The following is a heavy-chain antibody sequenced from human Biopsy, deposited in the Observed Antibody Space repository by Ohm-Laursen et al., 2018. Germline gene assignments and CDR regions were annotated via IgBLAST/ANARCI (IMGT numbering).Heavy chain of an antibody. Sequence: TLSLTCTVSGGSLSSYYWSWIRQPAGEGLVWIGRIYSSGSTNYNPSLKSRVTLSMDTSKRQFSLKLSFVTAADTAVYYCARWTPEYDSSRYYLDAFDIWGQGTKVTVSS. CDR3: ARWTPEYDSSRYYLDAFDI. CDR2: IYSSGST. V-gene: IGHV4-4*07. J-gene: IGHJ3*02. CDR1: GGSLSSYY. D-gene: IGHD3-22*01.